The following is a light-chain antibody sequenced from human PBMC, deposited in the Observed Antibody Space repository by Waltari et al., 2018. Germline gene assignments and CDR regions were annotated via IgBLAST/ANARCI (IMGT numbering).Light chain of an antibody. CDR2: NNG. Sequence: YQQFPGEAPKLLIYNNGQRPSGVPDRFSGSRSCTSASLAISGLQREDEADYYCSSWYNSLDEPFFGG. J-gene: IGLJ7*01. CDR3: SSWYNSLDEPF. V-gene: IGLV1-44*01.